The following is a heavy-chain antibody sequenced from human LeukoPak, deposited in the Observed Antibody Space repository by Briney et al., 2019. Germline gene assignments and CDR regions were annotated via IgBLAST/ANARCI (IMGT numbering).Heavy chain of an antibody. CDR2: INHSGST. V-gene: IGHV4-34*01. Sequence: SETLSLTCSVSGASISSYYWSWIRQPPGKGLEWIGEINHSGSTNYNPSLKSRVTISVDTSKNQFSLKLSSVTAADTAVYYCARLYSSSDYWGQGTLVTVSS. CDR1: GASISSYY. D-gene: IGHD6-6*01. CDR3: ARLYSSSDY. J-gene: IGHJ4*02.